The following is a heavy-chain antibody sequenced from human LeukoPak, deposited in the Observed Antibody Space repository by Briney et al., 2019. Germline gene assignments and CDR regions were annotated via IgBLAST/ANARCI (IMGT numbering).Heavy chain of an antibody. CDR1: GGTFSSYA. V-gene: IGHV1-69*06. CDR3: ARNAIRGVIIPNWFDP. J-gene: IGHJ5*02. D-gene: IGHD3-10*01. Sequence: SVKVSCKASGGTFSSYAISWVRPAAGQGLEWVGGIIPIFGTANYAQKFQGRVTITADKSTSTAYMELSSLRSEDTAVYYCARNAIRGVIIPNWFDPWGQGTLVTVSS. CDR2: IIPIFGTA.